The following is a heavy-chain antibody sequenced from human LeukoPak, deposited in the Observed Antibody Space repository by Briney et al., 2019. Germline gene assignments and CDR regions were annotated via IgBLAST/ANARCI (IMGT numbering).Heavy chain of an antibody. J-gene: IGHJ1*01. V-gene: IGHV3-30*18. Sequence: GRSLRLSCAASGFTFSSYGMHWVRQAPGKGLEGVAVISYDGSNKYYADSVKGRFTISRDNSKNTLYLQMNSLRAEDTAVYYCAKGIAVAAFQHWGQGTLVTVSS. CDR2: ISYDGSNK. D-gene: IGHD6-19*01. CDR3: AKGIAVAAFQH. CDR1: GFTFSSYG.